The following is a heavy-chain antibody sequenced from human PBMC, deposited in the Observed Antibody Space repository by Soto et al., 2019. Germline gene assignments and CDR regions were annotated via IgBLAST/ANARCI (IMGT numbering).Heavy chain of an antibody. CDR2: ISDNGGST. J-gene: IGHJ4*02. Sequence: EVQLLESGGGLVQPGGSLRLSCAASGFTFNNYAMTWVRQAPGKGLEWVSTISDNGGSTYYADSVKGWFTISRDNSKKTLYLQMNSLRAEDTAVYYCAKGLVPAAKTSLNDYWGQGTLVTVSS. CDR1: GFTFNNYA. V-gene: IGHV3-23*01. D-gene: IGHD2-2*01. CDR3: AKGLVPAAKTSLNDY.